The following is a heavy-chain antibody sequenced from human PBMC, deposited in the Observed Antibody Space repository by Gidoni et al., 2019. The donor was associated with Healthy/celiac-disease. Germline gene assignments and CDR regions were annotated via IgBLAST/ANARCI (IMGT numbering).Heavy chain of an antibody. D-gene: IGHD4-17*01. V-gene: IGHV4-34*01. CDR1: GGSFSGYY. J-gene: IGHJ4*02. CDR3: ARGGDYGDY. Sequence: QVQLQQWGAGLLKPSETLSPTRAVHGGSFSGYYWSWNRQPPGKGLEWIGEINHSGSTNYNPSLKSRVTISVDTSKNQFSLKLSSVTAADTAVYYCARGGDYGDYWGQGTLVTVSS. CDR2: INHSGST.